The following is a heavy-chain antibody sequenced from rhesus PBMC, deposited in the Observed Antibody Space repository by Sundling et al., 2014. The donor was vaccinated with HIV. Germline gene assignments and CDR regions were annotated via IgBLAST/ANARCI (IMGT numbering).Heavy chain of an antibody. CDR2: ISGNTGST. CDR1: GGSISSSY. CDR3: ARAPGERRDFGS. J-gene: IGHJ4*01. Sequence: QVQLQESGPGLVKPSETLSLTCAVSGGSISSSYWSWIRQSPGKGLEWIGRISGNTGSTDYNPSLQSRVTFLRDMSKSQFSLKLRSLTAADTAVYYCARAPGERRDFGSWGQGVLVTVSS. V-gene: IGHV4-173*01. D-gene: IGHD1-14*01.